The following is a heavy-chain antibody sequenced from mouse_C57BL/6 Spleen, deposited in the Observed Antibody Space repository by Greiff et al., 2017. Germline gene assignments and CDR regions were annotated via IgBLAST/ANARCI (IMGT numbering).Heavy chain of an antibody. V-gene: IGHV1-64*01. CDR2: IHPNSGST. J-gene: IGHJ1*03. Sequence: QVQLQQPGAELVKPGASVKLSCKASGYTFTSYWMHWVKQRPGQGLEWIGMIHPNSGSTNYNEKFKSKATLTVDKSSSTAYMQLSSLTSEDSAVYYCAKRGSSWYFDVWGTGTTVTVSS. D-gene: IGHD1-1*01. CDR3: AKRGSSWYFDV. CDR1: GYTFTSYW.